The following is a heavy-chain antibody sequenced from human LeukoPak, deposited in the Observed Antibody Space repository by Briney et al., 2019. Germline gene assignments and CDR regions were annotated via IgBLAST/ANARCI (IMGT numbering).Heavy chain of an antibody. V-gene: IGHV1-2*06. D-gene: IGHD6-13*01. J-gene: IGHJ4*02. CDR3: ARYSSSWYGGYDY. CDR1: GYTFTGYY. CDR2: INPNSGGT. Sequence: GASVKVSCKASGYTFTGYYMQWVRQAPGEGIEWMGRINPNSGGTNYAQKFPGTVTMTTDTSISTAYMELSRLTSDDTAVYYCARYSSSWYGGYDYWGQGTLVTVSS.